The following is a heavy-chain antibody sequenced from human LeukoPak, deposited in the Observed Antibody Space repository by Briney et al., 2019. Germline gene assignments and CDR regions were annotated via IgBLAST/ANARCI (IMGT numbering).Heavy chain of an antibody. D-gene: IGHD3-10*01. Sequence: GGSLRLSCAASGFTFSSYAMSWVRQAPGKGLEWVSAISGSGGSTYYADSVKGRCTISRDNSKNTLYLQMNSLRAEDTAVYYCAKDRGGTMVRGVFDYWGQGTLVTVSS. CDR1: GFTFSSYA. J-gene: IGHJ4*02. CDR3: AKDRGGTMVRGVFDY. V-gene: IGHV3-23*01. CDR2: ISGSGGST.